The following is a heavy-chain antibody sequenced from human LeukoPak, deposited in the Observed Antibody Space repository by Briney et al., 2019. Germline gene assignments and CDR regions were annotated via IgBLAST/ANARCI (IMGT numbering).Heavy chain of an antibody. CDR2: ISGSGGST. CDR1: GLTFSSYA. J-gene: IGHJ4*02. V-gene: IGHV3-23*01. CDR3: AKPRYDILTGFDY. Sequence: GGSLRLSCAASGLTFSSYAMSWVRQAPGKGLEWVSAISGSGGSTYYADSVKGRFTISRDNSKNTLYLQMNSLRAEDTAVYYCAKPRYDILTGFDYWGQGTLVTVSS. D-gene: IGHD3-9*01.